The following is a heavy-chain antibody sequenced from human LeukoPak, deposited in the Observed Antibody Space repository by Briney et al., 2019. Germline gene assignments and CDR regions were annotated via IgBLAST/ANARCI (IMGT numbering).Heavy chain of an antibody. Sequence: PGGSLSLSCAASGFTFSSYSMNWVRQAPGKGLEWVSYISSSSSTIYYADSVKGRFTISRDNAKNSLYLQMNSLRAEDTAVYYCARDHGYYDSSGYPDAFDIWGQGTMVTVSS. CDR3: ARDHGYYDSSGYPDAFDI. D-gene: IGHD3-22*01. J-gene: IGHJ3*02. CDR2: ISSSSSTI. CDR1: GFTFSSYS. V-gene: IGHV3-48*04.